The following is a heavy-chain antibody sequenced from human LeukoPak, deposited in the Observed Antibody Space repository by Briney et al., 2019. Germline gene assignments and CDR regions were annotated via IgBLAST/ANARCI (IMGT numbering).Heavy chain of an antibody. V-gene: IGHV4-59*01. D-gene: IGHD6-19*01. CDR1: GGSISSYY. J-gene: IGHJ5*02. CDR2: IYYSGST. CDR3: ARAVAVAGTWGWFDP. Sequence: KPSETLSLTCTVSGGSISSYYWSWIRQPPGKGLEWIGYIYYSGSTNYNPSLKSRVTISVDTSKNQFPLKLSSVTAADTAVYYCARAVAVAGTWGWFDPWAREPWSPSPQ.